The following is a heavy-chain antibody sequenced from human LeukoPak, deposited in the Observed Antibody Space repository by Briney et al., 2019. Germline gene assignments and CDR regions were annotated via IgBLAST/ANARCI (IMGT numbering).Heavy chain of an antibody. CDR1: GYTFTSYY. D-gene: IGHD6-13*01. CDR2: INPSGGST. CDR3: ARGKTDSTAAFDI. V-gene: IGHV1-46*01. Sequence: GESLKISCKGSGYTFTSYYMHWVRQAPGQGLEWMGIINPSGGSTSYAQKFQGRVTMTRDMSTSTVYMELSSLRSEDTAVYYCARGKTDSTAAFDIWGQGTMVTVSS. J-gene: IGHJ3*02.